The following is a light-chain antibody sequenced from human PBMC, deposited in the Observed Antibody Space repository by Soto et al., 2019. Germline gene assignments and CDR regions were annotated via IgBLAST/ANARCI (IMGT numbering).Light chain of an antibody. V-gene: IGKV1-6*01. CDR1: QGIRND. J-gene: IGKJ4*01. CDR2: GAS. CDR3: LQHYNYPLT. Sequence: AIQITQSPSSLSASVGDRVTITCRASQGIRNDLGWFQQKPGKAPKLLIYGASSLQSGVPLRFSGSGSGTDFTLTISSLQPEDFATYYCLQHYNYPLTFGGGTKVDIK.